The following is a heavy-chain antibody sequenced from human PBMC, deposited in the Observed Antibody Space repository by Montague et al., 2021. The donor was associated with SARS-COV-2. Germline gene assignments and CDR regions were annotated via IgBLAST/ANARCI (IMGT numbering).Heavy chain of an antibody. Sequence: SLRLSCAASGFNFNIRAIHWVRQAPGKGLEWVAVISDDGRQRFYSDSVKGRFTISRDNSNNTLYLQLNSLKYEDTAVYFCARDSGDSHGDYYFDLWGRGTLVIVSS. CDR2: ISDDGRQR. CDR3: ARDSGDSHGDYYFDL. V-gene: IGHV3-30*04. CDR1: GFNFNIRA. D-gene: IGHD4-17*01. J-gene: IGHJ2*01.